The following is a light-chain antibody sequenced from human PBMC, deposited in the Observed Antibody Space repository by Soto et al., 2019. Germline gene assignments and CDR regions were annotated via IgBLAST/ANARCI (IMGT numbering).Light chain of an antibody. CDR3: QSYDSSLGGFVV. V-gene: IGLV1-40*01. J-gene: IGLJ2*01. CDR1: SSNIGTAYD. Sequence: QSVLTQPPSVSGAPGQTVTVSCTGGSSNIGTAYDVHWYQHLPGTTPKLLIYANRHRPSGIPDRFSGSKSGTSASLAITGLQAEDEADYYCQSYDSSLGGFVVFGGGPKVTVL. CDR2: ANR.